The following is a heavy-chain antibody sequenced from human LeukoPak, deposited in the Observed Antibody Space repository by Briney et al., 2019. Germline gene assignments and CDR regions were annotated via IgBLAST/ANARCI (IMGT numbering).Heavy chain of an antibody. CDR2: MNPNSGNT. CDR1: GYTFTSYD. Sequence: EASVKVSCKASGYTFTSYDINWVRQATGQELELMVWMNPNSGNTGYAQKFQGRVTITRNTSINTAYMELSSLSSEGTAVYYCARVPSGGDRFDHWGQGTLVTVSS. D-gene: IGHD3-16*01. J-gene: IGHJ5*02. CDR3: ARVPSGGDRFDH. V-gene: IGHV1-8*03.